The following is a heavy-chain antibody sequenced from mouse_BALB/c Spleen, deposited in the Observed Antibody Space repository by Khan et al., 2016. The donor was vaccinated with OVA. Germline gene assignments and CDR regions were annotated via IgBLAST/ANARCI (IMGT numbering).Heavy chain of an antibody. J-gene: IGHJ2*01. V-gene: IGHV3-2*02. CDR3: ARTARIKY. Sequence: EVQLQESGPGLVKPSQSLSLTCTVTGYSITSGYGWNWIRQFPGNKLEWMGYISYSGSTNYNPSLKSRIPITRKPSKNQFFLQLNSLTTEDTATYYCARTARIKYWGQGTTLTVSS. CDR1: GYSITSGYG. CDR2: ISYSGST. D-gene: IGHD1-2*01.